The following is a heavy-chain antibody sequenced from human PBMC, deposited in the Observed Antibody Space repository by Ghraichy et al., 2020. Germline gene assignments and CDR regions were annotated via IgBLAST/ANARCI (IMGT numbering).Heavy chain of an antibody. D-gene: IGHD3-22*01. V-gene: IGHV5-51*01. CDR1: GYSFTSYW. CDR2: IYPGDSDT. CDR3: ARMGLYYYDSSGYDAFDI. Sequence: GESLNISCKGSGYSFTSYWIGWVRQMPGKGLEWMGIIYPGDSDTRYSPSFQGQVTISADKSISTAYLQWSSLKASDTAMYYCARMGLYYYDSSGYDAFDIWGQGTMVTVSS. J-gene: IGHJ3*02.